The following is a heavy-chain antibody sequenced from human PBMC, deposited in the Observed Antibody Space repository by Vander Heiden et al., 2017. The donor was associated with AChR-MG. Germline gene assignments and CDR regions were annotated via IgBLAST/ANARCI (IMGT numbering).Heavy chain of an antibody. CDR2: ISYDGSNK. CDR1: GFTFSSYG. J-gene: IGHJ4*02. V-gene: IGHV3-30*18. D-gene: IGHD3-3*01. CDR3: AKDGGNDFWSGYYGAFDY. Sequence: QVQLVESGGGVVQPGRSLRLSCAASGFTFSSYGGHWVRQAPGKGLEWVAVISYDGSNKYYADSVKGRFTISRDNSKNTLYLQMNSLRAEDTAVYYCAKDGGNDFWSGYYGAFDYWGQGTLVTVSS.